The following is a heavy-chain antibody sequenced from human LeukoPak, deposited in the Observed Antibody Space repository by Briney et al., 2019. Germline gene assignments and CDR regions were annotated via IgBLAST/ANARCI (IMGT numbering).Heavy chain of an antibody. CDR1: GGSFSGYY. CDR2: INHSGST. J-gene: IGHJ6*02. CDR3: ARGMKYYGMDV. V-gene: IGHV4-34*01. Sequence: SETLSLTCAVYGGSFSGYYWSWIRQPPGKGLEWIGEINHSGSTDYNPSLKSRVTISVDTSKNQFSLKLSSVTAADTAVYYCARGMKYYGMDVWGQGTTVTVSS.